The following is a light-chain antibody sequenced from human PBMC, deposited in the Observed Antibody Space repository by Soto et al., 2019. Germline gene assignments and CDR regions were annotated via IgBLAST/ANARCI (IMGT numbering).Light chain of an antibody. CDR2: DAS. J-gene: IGKJ1*01. CDR3: QQYNDWPLT. Sequence: IFVTQPPATLSVAPGERVTFSWSASHGGSRKLAWYQQKPGQAPRLLIYDASNRATGIPARFSGTGSGTEFTLTISSLEPEDFALYYCQQYNDWPLTFGQGTKVDI. CDR1: HGGSRK. V-gene: IGKV3D-15*01.